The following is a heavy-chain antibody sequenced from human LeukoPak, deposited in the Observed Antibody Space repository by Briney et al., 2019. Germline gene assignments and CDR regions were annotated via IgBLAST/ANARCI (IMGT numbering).Heavy chain of an antibody. CDR2: INPSGGST. V-gene: IGHV1-46*01. J-gene: IGHJ3*02. D-gene: IGHD3-16*01. Sequence: ASVKVSCKASGYTFTSYYMHWVRQAPGQGLEWMGIINPSGGSTSYAQKFQGRVTMTRDTSTSTAYMELRSLRSDDTAVYYCARGRAFNDAFDIWGQGTMVTVSS. CDR1: GYTFTSYY. CDR3: ARGRAFNDAFDI.